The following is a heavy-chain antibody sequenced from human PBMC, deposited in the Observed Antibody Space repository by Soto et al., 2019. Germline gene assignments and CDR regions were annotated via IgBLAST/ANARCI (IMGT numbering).Heavy chain of an antibody. CDR1: DDSLTTNKYA. CDR2: VYSNGNT. V-gene: IGHV4-31*03. Sequence: SETLSLTCTVSDDSLTTNKYAWTWIRQNPEKGLEWIGYVYSNGNTRSSPSLQSRVSMSVDTSKSHFSLRLSSVTAADTAVYFCARPSYSRPSGSYYFVPGGQETLVTVSS. CDR3: ARPSYSRPSGSYYFVP. D-gene: IGHD3-10*01. J-gene: IGHJ5*02.